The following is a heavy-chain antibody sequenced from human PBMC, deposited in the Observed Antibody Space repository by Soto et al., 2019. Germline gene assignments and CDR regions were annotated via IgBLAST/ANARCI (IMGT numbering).Heavy chain of an antibody. J-gene: IGHJ6*02. Sequence: GGSLRLSCAASGFTFSNFVMRWVRQAPGKGLEWVSTITETGGDTYYTDSVKGRFTISRDNSKNTLYLQMSSLRAEDTALYYCTKASADRHHMDVWGQGTTVTVSS. CDR1: GFTFSNFV. V-gene: IGHV3-23*01. CDR2: ITETGGDT. CDR3: TKASADRHHMDV.